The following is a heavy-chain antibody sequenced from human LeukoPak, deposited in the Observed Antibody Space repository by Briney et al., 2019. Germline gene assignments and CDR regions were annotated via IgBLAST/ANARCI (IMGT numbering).Heavy chain of an antibody. CDR3: ARLPVLYDSSGNYYGWFDP. V-gene: IGHV3-7*01. D-gene: IGHD3-22*01. Sequence: GGSLRLSCVASGFTFSSYWMTWVRQAPGKGLEWVANIKHDGSEKYYVDSVKGRFTISRDNAKNSLNLQMNSLRAEDTAVYHCARLPVLYDSSGNYYGWFDPWGQGTLVTVSS. J-gene: IGHJ5*02. CDR1: GFTFSSYW. CDR2: IKHDGSEK.